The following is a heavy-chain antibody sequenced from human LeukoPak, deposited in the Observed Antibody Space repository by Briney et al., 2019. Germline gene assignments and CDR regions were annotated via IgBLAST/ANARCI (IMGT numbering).Heavy chain of an antibody. J-gene: IGHJ4*02. CDR2: IKQDGTEK. CDR3: ARDVRPDY. CDR1: GFTFGGYW. Sequence: GGSLRLSCAAPGFTFGGYWMSWVRQAPGEGLEWVANIKQDGTEKYYMDSVKGRFSISRDNAKNSLYLQMNALRAEDTAVYYCARDVRPDYWGQGTLVTVST. V-gene: IGHV3-7*04. D-gene: IGHD6-6*01.